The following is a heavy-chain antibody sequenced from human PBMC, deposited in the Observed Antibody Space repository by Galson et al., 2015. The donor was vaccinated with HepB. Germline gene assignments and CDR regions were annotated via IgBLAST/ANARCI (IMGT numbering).Heavy chain of an antibody. CDR1: GFTVNSYG. J-gene: IGHJ4*02. V-gene: IGHV3-33*08. Sequence: SLRLSCAASGFTVNSYGVHWVRQSPGKGLEWVADIWYEDSNKYYADSVKGRFTISRDNSKNTLYLQMNSLRAEDTAVYYCDRDPNSYGAFDYWGQGTLVTVSS. D-gene: IGHD5-18*01. CDR2: IWYEDSNK. CDR3: DRDPNSYGAFDY.